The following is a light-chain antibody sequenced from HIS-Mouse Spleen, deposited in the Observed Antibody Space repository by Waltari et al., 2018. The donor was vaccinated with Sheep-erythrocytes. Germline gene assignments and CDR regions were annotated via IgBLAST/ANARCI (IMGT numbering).Light chain of an antibody. CDR3: CSYAGSYTVV. CDR2: DVS. J-gene: IGLJ2*01. CDR1: SSDVGGYNY. V-gene: IGLV2-11*01. Sequence: QSALTQPRSVSGSPGQSVTISCTGTSSDVGGYNYVSWYQQHPGKAPHLMIYDVSKRPSGAPDRFSGSKAGNPASLTISGLQAEDEADYYCCSYAGSYTVVFGGGTKLTVL.